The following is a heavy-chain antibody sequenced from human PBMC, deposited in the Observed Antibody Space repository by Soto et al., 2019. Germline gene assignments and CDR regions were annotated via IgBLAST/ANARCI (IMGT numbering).Heavy chain of an antibody. CDR1: GGIFTNNA. J-gene: IGHJ6*02. CDR3: ATGGHNDGYYFYRGMDV. CDR2: VIPLFDTA. V-gene: IGHV1-69*01. Sequence: QVQVVQSGAEVKKPGSSVKVSCKVSGGIFTNNAISWVRQAPGQGLEWLGGVIPLFDTAYYAQIFRGRLRISADGAMTTAYMELSGLTSADTAVYFCATGGHNDGYYFYRGMDVWGQGTTVTVS. D-gene: IGHD5-18*01.